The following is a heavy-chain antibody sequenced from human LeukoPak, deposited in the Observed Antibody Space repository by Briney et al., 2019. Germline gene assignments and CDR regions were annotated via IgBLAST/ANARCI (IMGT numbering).Heavy chain of an antibody. CDR1: GFTFSSYN. CDR2: IGSSDIYI. J-gene: IGHJ3*02. Sequence: GGSLRLSCAASGFTFSSYNMNWVRQAPGKGLEWVSSIGSSDIYIYYADSVKGRFTISRDNAKNSLYLQMDSLRAEDTAVYCCARSDYGGNSDDAFDIWGQGTMVTVSS. D-gene: IGHD4-23*01. CDR3: ARSDYGGNSDDAFDI. V-gene: IGHV3-21*01.